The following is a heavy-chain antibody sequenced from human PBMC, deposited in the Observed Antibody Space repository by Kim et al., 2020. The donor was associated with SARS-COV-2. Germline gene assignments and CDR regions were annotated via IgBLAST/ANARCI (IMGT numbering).Heavy chain of an antibody. V-gene: IGHV3-23*01. J-gene: IGHJ4*02. Sequence: GSLRLSCAASGFTFSSYAMSWVRQAPGKGLEWVSAISGSGGSTYYADSVKGRFTISRDNSKNTLYLQMNSLRAEDTAVYYCAKDPRRYYYGSGSYYGYWGQETLVTVSS. CDR2: ISGSGGST. CDR3: AKDPRRYYYGSGSYYGY. CDR1: GFTFSSYA. D-gene: IGHD3-10*01.